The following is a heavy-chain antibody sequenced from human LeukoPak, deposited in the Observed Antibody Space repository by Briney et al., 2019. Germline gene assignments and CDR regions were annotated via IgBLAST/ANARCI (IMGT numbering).Heavy chain of an antibody. CDR2: TNPNSGGT. D-gene: IGHD5-12*01. V-gene: IGHV1-2*02. CDR3: AREDVAHYWFDP. J-gene: IGHJ5*02. Sequence: ASVKVSCKASGYTFTGYYMHWVRQAPGQGLEWMGWTNPNSGGTNYAQKFQGRVTMTRDTSISIAYMELSRLRSDDTAVYYCAREDVAHYWFDPWGQGTLVTVSS. CDR1: GYTFTGYY.